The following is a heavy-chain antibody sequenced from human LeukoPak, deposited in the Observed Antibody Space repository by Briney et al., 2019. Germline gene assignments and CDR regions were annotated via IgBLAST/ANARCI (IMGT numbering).Heavy chain of an antibody. D-gene: IGHD3-22*01. V-gene: IGHV3-33*01. J-gene: IGHJ3*02. CDR1: GFTFSSYG. CDR3: AREKSVAGLYDSSGGGAFDI. Sequence: GGSLRLSCAASGFTFSSYGMHWVRQAPGKGLEWVAVIWYDGSNKYYADSVKGRFTISRDNSKNTLYLQMNSLRAEDTAVYYCAREKSVAGLYDSSGGGAFDIWGQGTMVTVSS. CDR2: IWYDGSNK.